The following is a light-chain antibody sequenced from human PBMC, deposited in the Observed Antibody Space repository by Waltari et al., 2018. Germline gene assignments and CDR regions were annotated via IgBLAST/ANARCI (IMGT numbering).Light chain of an antibody. CDR2: GNS. CDR1: SSNIGAGYD. Sequence: QSVLTQPPSVSGAPGQRVTISSTGSSSNIGAGYDVHWYQQLPGTAPKLLIYGNSNRPAGGPDRVSGSKSGTSASLAITGLQAEDEADYYCQSYDSSLSGGVVVGGTKLTVL. J-gene: IGLJ3*02. CDR3: QSYDSSLSGGV. V-gene: IGLV1-40*01.